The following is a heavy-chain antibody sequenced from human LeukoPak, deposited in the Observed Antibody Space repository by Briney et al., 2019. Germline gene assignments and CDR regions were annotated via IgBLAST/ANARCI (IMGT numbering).Heavy chain of an antibody. Sequence: SETLSLTCTVSGGSISSSSYYWGWIRQPPGKELEWIGSIYYSGSTYYNPSLKSRVTISVDTSKNQFSLKLSSVTAADTAVYYCARGTLAAAGTNFDYWGQGTLVTVSS. CDR1: GGSISSSSYY. CDR2: IYYSGST. V-gene: IGHV4-39*07. D-gene: IGHD6-13*01. J-gene: IGHJ4*02. CDR3: ARGTLAAAGTNFDY.